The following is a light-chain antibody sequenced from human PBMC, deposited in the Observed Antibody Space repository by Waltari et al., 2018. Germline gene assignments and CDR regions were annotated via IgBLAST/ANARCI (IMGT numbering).Light chain of an antibody. J-gene: IGKJ4*01. CDR3: QQLYTFPRS. V-gene: IGKV1-9*01. CDR2: AAS. Sequence: DFQLTQPPSFLSASVGDGVTTTCRASQSISNYLAWYQQRPGRDPKLLIYAASTLEGGVPSRFSGSGSGTEFTLTISSLQPEDFASYYCQQLYTFPRSFGGGTRLQIK. CDR1: QSISNY.